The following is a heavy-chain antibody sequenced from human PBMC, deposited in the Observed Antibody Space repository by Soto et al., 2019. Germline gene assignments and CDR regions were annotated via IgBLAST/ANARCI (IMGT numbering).Heavy chain of an antibody. CDR3: ARGTIVARHHLDY. Sequence: QVQLVESGGGVVQPGKSLRLSCAASGFTFSSYAMHWARQAPGKGLEWVTVISIRGGDEYYAESVRGRFTISRDDSKNTLYLQMESLRVEDTAVYYCARGTIVARHHLDYWGQGTLVTVSS. V-gene: IGHV3-30*03. CDR2: ISIRGGDE. CDR1: GFTFSSYA. D-gene: IGHD6-6*01. J-gene: IGHJ4*02.